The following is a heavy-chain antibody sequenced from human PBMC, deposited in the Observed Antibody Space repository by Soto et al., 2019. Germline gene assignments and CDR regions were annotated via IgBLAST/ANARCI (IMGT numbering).Heavy chain of an antibody. D-gene: IGHD3-10*01. CDR2: IYSGGST. Sequence: GGSLRLSCAASNFTVSTNYLSWVRQAPGKGLEWVSVIYSGGSTSYADSVQGRFSVSRDKSKNTVSLQMNSLRAEDTAVYYCTSRIYYRNTVTFDVWGQGTMVTVSS. CDR1: NFTVSTNY. V-gene: IGHV3-53*01. J-gene: IGHJ3*01. CDR3: TSRIYYRNTVTFDV.